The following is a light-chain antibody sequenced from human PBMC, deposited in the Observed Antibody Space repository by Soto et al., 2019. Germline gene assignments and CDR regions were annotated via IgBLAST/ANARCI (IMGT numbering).Light chain of an antibody. CDR3: QQYGSAPMYT. CDR2: GAS. CDR1: QSVSSSY. V-gene: IGKV3-20*01. J-gene: IGKJ2*01. Sequence: EIVWTQSQGTLSLSPGERATLSCMYSQSVSSSYLAWYPQKPGQAPRLLIYGASSRATGIPDRFSGSGSGTDFTLTISRLEPEDFAVYYCQQYGSAPMYTFGQGTKLEIK.